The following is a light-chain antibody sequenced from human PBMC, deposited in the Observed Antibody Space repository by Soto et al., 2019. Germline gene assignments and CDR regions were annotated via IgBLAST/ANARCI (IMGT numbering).Light chain of an antibody. V-gene: IGLV2-23*03. CDR3: CSYAGSSTFFYV. CDR1: SSDVGSYNL. Sequence: QSALTQPASVSGSPGQSITISCTVTSSDVGSYNLVSWYQQHPGKAPKLMIYEGSKRPSGVSNRSSGSKSGNTASLTISGLQAEDEADFYCCSYAGSSTFFYVLGTGTKVTVL. CDR2: EGS. J-gene: IGLJ1*01.